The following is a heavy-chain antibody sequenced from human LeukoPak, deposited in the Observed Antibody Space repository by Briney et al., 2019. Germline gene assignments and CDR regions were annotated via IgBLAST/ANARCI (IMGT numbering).Heavy chain of an antibody. J-gene: IGHJ4*02. CDR1: GHSVSSNSAA. CDR2: TYYRSKWHN. Sequence: SQTLSLTCAISGHSVSSNSAAWNSITKSPSRGLEWLGRTYYRSKWHNDYSPSVKSRITVNSDTSKNQFSLQLSSVTAADTAVYYCARLWELRPGDYWGQGTLVTVSS. D-gene: IGHD1-26*01. V-gene: IGHV6-1*01. CDR3: ARLWELRPGDY.